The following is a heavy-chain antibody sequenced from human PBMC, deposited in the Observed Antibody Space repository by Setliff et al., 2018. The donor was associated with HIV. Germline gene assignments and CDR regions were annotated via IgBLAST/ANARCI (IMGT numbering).Heavy chain of an antibody. CDR1: GGSISSHH. D-gene: IGHD4-17*01. CDR3: ARDAYGDSYFDF. J-gene: IGHJ4*02. V-gene: IGHV4-59*11. CDR2: FSYIDEP. Sequence: SETLSLTCSVSGGSISSHHWSWIRQPPGKGLEWIGYFSYIDEPYINYLEYFNPSLKSRLAFSLDKSQNQFSLTLTSVTAEDTALYYCARDAYGDSYFDFWGQGTLVTVSS.